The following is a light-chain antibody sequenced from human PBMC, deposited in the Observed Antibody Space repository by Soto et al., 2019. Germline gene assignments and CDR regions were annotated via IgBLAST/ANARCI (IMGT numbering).Light chain of an antibody. CDR1: QSVSSSY. V-gene: IGKV3-20*01. CDR2: GAS. Sequence: IVLTQSPGTLSLSPGERATLSCRASQSVSSSYLAWYQQKPGQAPRLLIYGASSRATGIPDRFSGSGSGTDFTLTISRLEAEDFAVYYCQQYGSSPRTFGLGTKVDIK. CDR3: QQYGSSPRT. J-gene: IGKJ1*01.